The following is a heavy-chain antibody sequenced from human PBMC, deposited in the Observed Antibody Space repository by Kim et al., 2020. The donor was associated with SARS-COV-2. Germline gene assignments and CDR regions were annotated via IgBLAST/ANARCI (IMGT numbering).Heavy chain of an antibody. Sequence: ASVKVSCKASGYTFTSYGISWVRQAPGQGLEWMGWISAYNGNTNYAQKLQGRVTMTTDTSTSTAYMELRSLRSDDTAVYYCARDLGWTLADMLYGDYHDYWGQGTLVTVSS. J-gene: IGHJ4*02. CDR2: ISAYNGNT. CDR1: GYTFTSYG. CDR3: ARDLGWTLADMLYGDYHDY. D-gene: IGHD4-17*01. V-gene: IGHV1-18*01.